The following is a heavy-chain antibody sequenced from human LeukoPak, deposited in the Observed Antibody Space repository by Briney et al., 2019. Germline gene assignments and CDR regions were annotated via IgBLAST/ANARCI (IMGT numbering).Heavy chain of an antibody. J-gene: IGHJ4*02. D-gene: IGHD3-3*01. CDR3: AREVSVSGPDRKFDY. CDR2: ISYDGRYE. V-gene: IGHV3-30-3*01. Sequence: GGSLRLSCAASGFTFSSYAMHWVRQPPGKGLEWVAVISYDGRYENYPESVRGRFTISRDNSRDTLYLQMNRLRDEDTAVYYCAREVSVSGPDRKFDYWGQGSQVTVTS. CDR1: GFTFSSYA.